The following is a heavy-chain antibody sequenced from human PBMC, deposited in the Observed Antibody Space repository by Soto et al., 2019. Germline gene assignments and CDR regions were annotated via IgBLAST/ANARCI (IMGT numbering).Heavy chain of an antibody. CDR1: GFTFSSYA. J-gene: IGHJ6*02. CDR2: ISYDGSNK. V-gene: IGHV3-30-3*01. D-gene: IGHD6-19*01. CDR3: ARGGSGWYKDGMDV. Sequence: QVQLVESGGGVVQPARSLRLSCAASGFTFSSYAMHWVRQAPGKGLEWVAVISYDGSNKYYADSVKGRFTISSDNSNNTLYLQMNSLRAEDTAVYYCARGGSGWYKDGMDVWGQGTTVTVSS.